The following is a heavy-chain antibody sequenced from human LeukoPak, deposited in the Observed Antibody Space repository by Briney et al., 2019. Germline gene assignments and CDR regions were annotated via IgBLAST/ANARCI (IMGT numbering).Heavy chain of an antibody. CDR1: GRTLSSYA. D-gene: IGHD4-17*01. Sequence: ASVNCYCNASGRTLSSYAISWVRQAPGQGLEWMGGIIPIFGTANYAQKFQGRVTITADESTSTAYMELSSLRSEDTAVYYCARDRRHGDYDEYWGQGTLVTVSS. CDR3: ARDRRHGDYDEY. V-gene: IGHV1-69*13. J-gene: IGHJ4*02. CDR2: IIPIFGTA.